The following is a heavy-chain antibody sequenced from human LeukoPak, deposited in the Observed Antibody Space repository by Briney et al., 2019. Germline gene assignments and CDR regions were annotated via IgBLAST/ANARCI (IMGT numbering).Heavy chain of an antibody. V-gene: IGHV3-53*01. J-gene: IGHJ4*02. CDR3: AREGTTYYYDSSGLDY. Sequence: PGGSLRLSCAASGFTFSSYAMHWVRQAPGQGLDWVAVIYSGGSTYYAGSVKGRFIISRDNSRNTLDLQMNSLRAEDTAVYYCAREGTTYYYDSSGLDYWGQGTLVTVSS. D-gene: IGHD3-22*01. CDR2: IYSGGST. CDR1: GFTFSSYA.